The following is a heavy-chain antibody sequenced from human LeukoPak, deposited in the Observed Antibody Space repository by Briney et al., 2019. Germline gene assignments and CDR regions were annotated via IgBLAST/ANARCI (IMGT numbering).Heavy chain of an antibody. Sequence: ASVKVSCKASGYTFTSYYMHWVRQAPGQGLEWMGIINPSGGSTSYAQKFQGRVTMTRNTSIGTAYMELSSLRSEDTAVYYCARVESGYYYYYYYMDVWGKGTTVTVSS. J-gene: IGHJ6*03. CDR2: INPSGGST. CDR1: GYTFTSYY. CDR3: ARVESGYYYYYYYMDV. V-gene: IGHV1-46*01. D-gene: IGHD3-3*01.